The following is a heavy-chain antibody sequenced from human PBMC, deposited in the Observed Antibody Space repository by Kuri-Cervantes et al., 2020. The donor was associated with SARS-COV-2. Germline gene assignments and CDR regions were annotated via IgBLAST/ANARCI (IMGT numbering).Heavy chain of an antibody. CDR2: ISGSGGST. J-gene: IGHJ6*02. V-gene: IGHV3-23*01. D-gene: IGHD1-7*01. CDR3: AKDWHRVELYYYYGMDV. Sequence: GESLKISCAASGFTFSSYAMSWVRQAPGKGLEWVSAISGSGGSTYYADSVKGRFTISRDNSKNTLHLQMNSLRAEDTAVYYCAKDWHRVELYYYYGMDVWGQGTTVTVSS. CDR1: GFTFSSYA.